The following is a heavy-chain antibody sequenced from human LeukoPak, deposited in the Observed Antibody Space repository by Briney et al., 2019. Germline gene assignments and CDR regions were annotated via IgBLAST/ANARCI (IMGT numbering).Heavy chain of an antibody. J-gene: IGHJ6*03. Sequence: SVKVSCKASGGTFSSYAISWVRQAPGQGLEWMGGIIPIFGTANYAQKFQGRVTITADESTSTAYMELSSLRSEDTAVYYCAREVDGPAAIPRDYYYYYMDVWGKGTTVTVSS. V-gene: IGHV1-69*13. CDR1: GGTFSSYA. CDR3: AREVDGPAAIPRDYYYYYMDV. D-gene: IGHD2-2*02. CDR2: IIPIFGTA.